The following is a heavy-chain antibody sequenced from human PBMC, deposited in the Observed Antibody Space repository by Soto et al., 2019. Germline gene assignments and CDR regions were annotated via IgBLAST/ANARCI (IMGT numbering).Heavy chain of an antibody. Sequence: GESLQISCKGSENTFSSYWIAWVRQLPGKGLECMGIIYPDDSDTRYSPSFQGQVTISVDKSITTAYLQWSSLKASDTAMYYCARSRGGGSLLWFDPWGQVTHVTVSS. J-gene: IGHJ5*02. V-gene: IGHV5-51*01. CDR2: IYPDDSDT. CDR3: ARSRGGGSLLWFDP. CDR1: ENTFSSYW. D-gene: IGHD2-15*01.